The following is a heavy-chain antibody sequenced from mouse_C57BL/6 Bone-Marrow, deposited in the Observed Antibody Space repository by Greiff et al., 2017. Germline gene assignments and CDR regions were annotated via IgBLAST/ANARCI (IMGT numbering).Heavy chain of an antibody. D-gene: IGHD2-5*01. Sequence: VQLQQPGAELVKPGASVKLSCKASGYTFTSYWMHWVKQRPGQGLEWIGMIHPNSGSTNYNEKFKSKATLTVDKSSSTAYMQLSSLTSEDSAVXYCAGYSTLYYAMDYWGQGTSVTVSS. V-gene: IGHV1-64*01. CDR3: AGYSTLYYAMDY. CDR2: IHPNSGST. CDR1: GYTFTSYW. J-gene: IGHJ4*01.